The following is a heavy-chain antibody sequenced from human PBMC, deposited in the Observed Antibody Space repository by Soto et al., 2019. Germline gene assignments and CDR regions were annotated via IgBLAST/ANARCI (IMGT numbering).Heavy chain of an antibody. CDR3: ARDEGTDYGDPNDAFDI. D-gene: IGHD4-17*01. J-gene: IGHJ3*02. CDR2: IYYSGST. V-gene: IGHV4-31*03. CDR1: GGSISSGGYY. Sequence: QVQLQESGPGLVKPSQTLSLTCTVSGGSISSGGYYWSWIRQHPGRGLEWIGYIYYSGSTYYNPSLKSRVTISVDTSKNQFSLKLSSVTAADTAVYYCARDEGTDYGDPNDAFDIWGQGTMVTVSS.